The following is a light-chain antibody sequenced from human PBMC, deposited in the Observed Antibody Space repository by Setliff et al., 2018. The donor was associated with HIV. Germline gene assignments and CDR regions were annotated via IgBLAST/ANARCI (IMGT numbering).Light chain of an antibody. J-gene: IGLJ1*01. Sequence: QSVLTQPPSVSGAPGQSVTISCTGNSSNIGNNPVNWYHQLPGEAPKLLIHYDDMLTSGVSDRFSGSKSGNTASLTISGLRAEDEGDYYCTSYTSSDTYVFGTGTKVTVL. V-gene: IGLV1-36*01. CDR1: SSNIGNNP. CDR2: YDD. CDR3: TSYTSSDTYV.